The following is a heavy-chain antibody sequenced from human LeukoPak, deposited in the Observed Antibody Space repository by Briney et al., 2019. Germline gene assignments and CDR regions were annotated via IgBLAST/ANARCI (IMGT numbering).Heavy chain of an antibody. CDR1: GFTFSSYA. CDR3: ARGRYCSSTSCYNLEYFQH. CDR2: ISYDGSNK. J-gene: IGHJ1*01. V-gene: IGHV3-30-3*01. D-gene: IGHD2-2*02. Sequence: GGSLRLSCAASGFTFSSYAMHWVRQAPGKGLEWVAVISYDGSNKYYADSVKGRFTISRDNSKNTLYLQMNSLRAEDTAVYYCARGRYCSSTSCYNLEYFQHWGQGTLVTVSS.